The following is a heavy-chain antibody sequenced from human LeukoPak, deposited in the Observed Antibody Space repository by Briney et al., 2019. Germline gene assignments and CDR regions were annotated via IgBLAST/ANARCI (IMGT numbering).Heavy chain of an antibody. V-gene: IGHV3-30*03. CDR1: GFIFGSYV. CDR3: VNIAATGPDY. D-gene: IGHD6-13*01. CDR2: ISHDGSTK. Sequence: GGSLRLSCAASGFIFGSYVLHWVRQAPGKGLEWVAVISHDGSTKYYVDSVRGRFTISRDNSKNTLYLQMNSLRPEDTAVYYCVNIAATGPDYWGQGTLVTVSS. J-gene: IGHJ4*02.